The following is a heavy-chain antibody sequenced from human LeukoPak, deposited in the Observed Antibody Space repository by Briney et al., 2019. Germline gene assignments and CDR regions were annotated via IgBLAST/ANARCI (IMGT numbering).Heavy chain of an antibody. CDR3: ARVGMATVDY. Sequence: GRSLRLSCAAPGFTFSSYAMHWVRQAPGKGLEWVAVISYDGSNKYYADSVKGRFTISRDNSKNTLYLQMNSLRAEDTAVYYCARVGMATVDYWGQGTLVTVSS. V-gene: IGHV3-30*01. D-gene: IGHD5-24*01. CDR1: GFTFSSYA. J-gene: IGHJ4*02. CDR2: ISYDGSNK.